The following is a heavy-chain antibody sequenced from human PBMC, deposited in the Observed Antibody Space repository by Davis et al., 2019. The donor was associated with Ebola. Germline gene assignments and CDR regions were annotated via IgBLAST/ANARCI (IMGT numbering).Heavy chain of an antibody. Sequence: GESLKISCAASGFTFSSYGMHWVRQAPGKGLEWVAVIWYDGSNKYYADSVKGRFTISRDNSKNSLYLQMNSLRDEDTAVYYCARVTIFGVSDYWGQGTLVTVSS. J-gene: IGHJ4*02. D-gene: IGHD3-3*01. CDR1: GFTFSSYG. V-gene: IGHV3-33*01. CDR3: ARVTIFGVSDY. CDR2: IWYDGSNK.